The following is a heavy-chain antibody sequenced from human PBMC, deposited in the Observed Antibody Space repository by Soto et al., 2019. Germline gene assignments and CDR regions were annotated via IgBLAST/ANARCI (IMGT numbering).Heavy chain of an antibody. D-gene: IGHD2-15*01. J-gene: IGHJ5*02. CDR1: GYTFTNYW. Sequence: PWESLKISCKGSGYTFTNYWIAWVRQMPGKGLEWMGIVHPGDSDTRYSPSIQGQVSISVDKSISSAYLQWSSLKASDTAMYYCARAVVVVAGSVYLDPCGQGPLVTVSS. CDR2: VHPGDSDT. V-gene: IGHV5-51*01. CDR3: ARAVVVVAGSVYLDP.